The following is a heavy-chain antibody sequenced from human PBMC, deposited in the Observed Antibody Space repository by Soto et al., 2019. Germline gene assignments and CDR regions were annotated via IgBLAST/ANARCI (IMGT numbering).Heavy chain of an antibody. Sequence: ASVKVSCKASGGTFSSYAISWVRQAPGQGLEWMGGIIPIFGTANYAQKFQGRVTITADKSTSTAYMERSSLRSEDTAVYYCAGDLATITRWFDPWGQGTLVTVSS. CDR1: GGTFSSYA. CDR2: IIPIFGTA. J-gene: IGHJ5*02. CDR3: AGDLATITRWFDP. D-gene: IGHD5-12*01. V-gene: IGHV1-69*06.